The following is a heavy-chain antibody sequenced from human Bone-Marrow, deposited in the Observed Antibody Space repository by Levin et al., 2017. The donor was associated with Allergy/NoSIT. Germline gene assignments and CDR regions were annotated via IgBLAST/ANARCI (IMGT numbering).Heavy chain of an antibody. CDR3: ARDPRYSSGWFPPFDY. CDR2: INPSDGGT. V-gene: IGHV1-46*01. Sequence: GESLKISCKTSGYTFTSYYIHWVRQAPGQGLEWMGVINPSDGGTSHAQKFLGRVALTSDTSTSTVYMEVSSLRSEDTAVFYCARDPRYSSGWFPPFDYWGQGTLITGSS. D-gene: IGHD6-19*01. CDR1: GYTFTSYY. J-gene: IGHJ4*02.